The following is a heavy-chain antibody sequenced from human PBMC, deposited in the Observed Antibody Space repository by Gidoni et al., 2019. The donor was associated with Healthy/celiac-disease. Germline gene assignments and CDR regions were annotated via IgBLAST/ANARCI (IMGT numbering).Heavy chain of an antibody. CDR2: IIPIFGTA. CDR1: GGTFSSYA. CDR3: SRDPAAQSYYYYYGMDV. Sequence: QVQLVQSGAEVKKPGSSVKVSCKASGGTFSSYAISWVRQAPGQGLEWMGGIIPIFGTANYAQKFQGSGTITADKSSSTAYMELSSMISEDTAVYYCSRDPAAQSYYYYYGMDVWGQGTTVTVSS. J-gene: IGHJ6*02. V-gene: IGHV1-69*06. D-gene: IGHD6-25*01.